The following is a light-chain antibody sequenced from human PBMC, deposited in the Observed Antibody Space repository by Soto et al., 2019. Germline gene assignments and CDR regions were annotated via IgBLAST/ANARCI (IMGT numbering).Light chain of an antibody. CDR3: QQSAGSPRT. CDR1: QTVSSGF. Sequence: EIVLTQSPGTLSVSPGERATVSCRASQTVSSGFLAWYQQKVGQAPRLLIYGASTRATGIPARFSGSGYGTDFTLNISSLEPEDFAVYLCQQSAGSPRTFGHGTKVDIK. CDR2: GAS. V-gene: IGKV3-20*01. J-gene: IGKJ1*01.